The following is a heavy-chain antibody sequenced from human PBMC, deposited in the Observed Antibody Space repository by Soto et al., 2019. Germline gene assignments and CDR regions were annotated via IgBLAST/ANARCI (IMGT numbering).Heavy chain of an antibody. D-gene: IGHD3-16*02. CDR1: GGSFSGYY. J-gene: IGHJ4*02. V-gene: IGHV4-34*01. CDR2: INHSGST. CDR3: ARGPVNDYVWGSYRRGYDY. Sequence: QVQLQQWGAGLLKPSETLSLTCAVYGGSFSGYYWSWIRQPPGKGLEWIGEINHSGSTNYNTSLKSRVTISVETSKNQFSLKLSSVTAADTAVYYCARGPVNDYVWGSYRRGYDYWGQGTLVTVSS.